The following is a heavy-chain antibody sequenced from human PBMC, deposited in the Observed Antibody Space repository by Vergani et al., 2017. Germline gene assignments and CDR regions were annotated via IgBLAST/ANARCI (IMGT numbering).Heavy chain of an antibody. Sequence: QVKLQESGPGLLKPSQTLSLTCTVSGESIRSGSHYWSWIRQPAGKGPEWIGHIHTGGSTDLNPSFKSQVSISVITSKSQFALKLNSVTVADTAVYYCARSRPYCTSGSCSAIWGQGTLVTVSS. CDR2: IHTGGST. CDR3: ARSRPYCTSGSCSAI. CDR1: GESIRSGSHY. J-gene: IGHJ4*02. D-gene: IGHD2-15*01. V-gene: IGHV4-61*02.